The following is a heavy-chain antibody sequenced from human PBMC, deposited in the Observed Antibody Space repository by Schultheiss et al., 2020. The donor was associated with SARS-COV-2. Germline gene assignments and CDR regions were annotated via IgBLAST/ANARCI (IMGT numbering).Heavy chain of an antibody. CDR2: IDPSDSYT. J-gene: IGHJ6*02. CDR3: ARPGTMVRGVIGLGYYYYYGMDV. V-gene: IGHV5-10-1*01. D-gene: IGHD3-10*01. Sequence: GGSLRLSCKGSGYSFTSYWISWVRQMPGKGLEWMGRIDPSDSYTNYSPSFQGHVTISADKSISTAYLQWSSLKASDTAMYYCARPGTMVRGVIGLGYYYYYGMDVWGQGTTVTVSS. CDR1: GYSFTSYW.